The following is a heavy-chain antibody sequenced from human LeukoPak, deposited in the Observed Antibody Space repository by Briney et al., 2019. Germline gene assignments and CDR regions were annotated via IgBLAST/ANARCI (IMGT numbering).Heavy chain of an antibody. J-gene: IGHJ4*02. CDR3: ARAFGAAAIAGEFDY. CDR1: GDSVSSNSAA. CDR2: TYYRSKWYN. V-gene: IGHV6-1*01. Sequence: SQTLSPTCAISGDSVSSNSAAWNWIRQSPSRGLEWLGRTYYRSKWYNDYAVSVKSRITINPDTSKNQFSLQLNSVTPEDTAVYYCARAFGAAAIAGEFDYWGQGTLVTVSS. D-gene: IGHD2-2*01.